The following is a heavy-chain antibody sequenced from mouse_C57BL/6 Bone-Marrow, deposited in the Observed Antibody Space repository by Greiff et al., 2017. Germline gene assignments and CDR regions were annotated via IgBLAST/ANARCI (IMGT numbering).Heavy chain of an antibody. CDR2: IDPETGGT. V-gene: IGHV1-15*01. D-gene: IGHD4-1*01. J-gene: IGHJ2*01. Sequence: VKLQQSGAELVRPGASVTLSCKASGYTFTDYEMHWVKQTPVHGLEWIGAIDPETGGTAYNQKFKGKAILTADKSSSTAYMELRSLTSEDSAVYYCTSPNWDPLGYWGQGTTLTVSS. CDR1: GYTFTDYE. CDR3: TSPNWDPLGY.